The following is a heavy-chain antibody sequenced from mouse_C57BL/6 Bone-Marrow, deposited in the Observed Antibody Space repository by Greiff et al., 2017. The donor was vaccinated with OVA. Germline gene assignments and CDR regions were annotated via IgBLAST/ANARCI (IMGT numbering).Heavy chain of an antibody. CDR3: ARSGTTVVAKGYWYFDV. CDR1: GYTFTDYY. CDR2: INPNNGGT. V-gene: IGHV1-26*01. Sequence: VQLQQSGPELVKPGASVKISCKASGYTFTDYYMNWVKQSHGKSLEWIGDINPNNGGTSYNQKFKGKATLTVDKSSSTAYMELRSLTSEDSAVYYCARSGTTVVAKGYWYFDVWGTGTTVTVSS. D-gene: IGHD1-1*01. J-gene: IGHJ1*03.